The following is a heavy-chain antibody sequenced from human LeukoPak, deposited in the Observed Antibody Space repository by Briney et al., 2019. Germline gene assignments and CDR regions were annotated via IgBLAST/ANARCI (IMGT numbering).Heavy chain of an antibody. Sequence: GGSLRLSCAASGFTFSNYYVHWVRQPPGKGLVWVSRINSDGRDRGYVDSVKGRFTISRDNAKNTVYLQMNSLRAEDTAVYYCATFGFNWNLGYWGQGTLVTVSS. CDR1: GFTFSNYY. CDR2: INSDGRDR. D-gene: IGHD1-20*01. J-gene: IGHJ4*02. CDR3: ATFGFNWNLGY. V-gene: IGHV3-74*01.